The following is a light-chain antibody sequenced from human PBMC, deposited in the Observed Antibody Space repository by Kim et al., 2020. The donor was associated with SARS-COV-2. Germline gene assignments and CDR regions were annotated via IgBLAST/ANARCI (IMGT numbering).Light chain of an antibody. J-gene: IGLJ1*01. Sequence: TETPATSPCGGKNIGSKSVHWYQQKPGQAPVLFIYFDNVRPSGIPERFSGSNYGTTATLTISRVEAGDEADYYCQVWDSRGAQYVFGSGTKVTVL. CDR1: NIGSKS. CDR3: QVWDSRGAQYV. CDR2: FDN. V-gene: IGLV3-21*04.